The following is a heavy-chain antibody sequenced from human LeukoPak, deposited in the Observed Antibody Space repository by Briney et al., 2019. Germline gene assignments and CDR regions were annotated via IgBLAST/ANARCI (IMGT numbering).Heavy chain of an antibody. CDR1: GFTFSSYG. V-gene: IGHV3-30*02. J-gene: IGHJ4*02. Sequence: GGSLRLSCAASGFTFSSYGMHWVRQAPGKGLEWVAFIRYDGSNKYYADSVKGRFTISRDNSKNTLYLQMNSLRAEDTAVYYCAKAPGYIAVAGISGYWGQGTLVTVSS. CDR3: AKAPGYIAVAGISGY. D-gene: IGHD6-19*01. CDR2: IRYDGSNK.